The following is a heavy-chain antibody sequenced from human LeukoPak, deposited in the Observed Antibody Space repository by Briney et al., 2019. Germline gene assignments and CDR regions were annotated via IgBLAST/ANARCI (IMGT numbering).Heavy chain of an antibody. D-gene: IGHD6-13*01. J-gene: IGHJ6*02. CDR1: GFTFGSYW. Sequence: PGGSLRLSCAASGFTFGSYWMSWVRQAPGKGLEWVSYISSSSSTIYYADSVKGRFTISRDNAKNSLYLQMNSLRAEDTAVYYCATPLGSSWYYGMDVWGQGTTVTVSS. CDR3: ATPLGSSWYYGMDV. V-gene: IGHV3-48*04. CDR2: ISSSSSTI.